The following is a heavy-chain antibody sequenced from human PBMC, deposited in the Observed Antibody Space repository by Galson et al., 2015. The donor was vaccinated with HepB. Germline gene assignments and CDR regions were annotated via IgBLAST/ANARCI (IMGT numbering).Heavy chain of an antibody. D-gene: IGHD3-22*01. Sequence: SLRLSCAASGFNFSNYAMSWVRQAPGKGLEWVSVIGGSGESTYYAASVRGRFAISRDNSKNTAYLQMSSLRGEDTALYYCAKGGLNYYDPSAYYSAGNYFDPWGQGTLVTVSS. J-gene: IGHJ5*02. CDR2: IGGSGEST. V-gene: IGHV3-23*01. CDR1: GFNFSNYA. CDR3: AKGGLNYYDPSAYYSAGNYFDP.